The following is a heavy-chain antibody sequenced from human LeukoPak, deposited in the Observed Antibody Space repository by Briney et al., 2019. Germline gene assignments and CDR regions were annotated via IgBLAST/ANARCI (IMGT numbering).Heavy chain of an antibody. J-gene: IGHJ6*03. V-gene: IGHV3-7*01. CDR2: IKQDGSEK. CDR3: ARLGATQYYFYYYMDV. D-gene: IGHD1-26*01. Sequence: PGGSLRLSCAASGFTFSSYAMSWVRQAPGKGLEWVANIKQDGSEKYYVDSVKGRFTISRDNAKNSLYLQMNSLRAEDTAVYYCARLGATQYYFYYYMDVWGKGTTVTVSS. CDR1: GFTFSSYA.